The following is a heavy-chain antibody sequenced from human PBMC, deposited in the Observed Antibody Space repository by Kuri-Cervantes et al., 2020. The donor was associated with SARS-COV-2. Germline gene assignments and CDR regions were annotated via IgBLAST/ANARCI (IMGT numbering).Heavy chain of an antibody. V-gene: IGHV1-69*10. CDR1: GYTFTTYV. D-gene: IGHD3-10*01. CDR3: ARTSTSGVTMVRGYYDY. CDR2: VIPILGII. Sequence: SVKVSCKASGYTFTTYVISWVRQAPGQGLEWMGGVIPILGIINYAQKFQGRVTITADKSTSTAYMELNSLRAEDTAVYYCARTSTSGVTMVRGYYDYWGQGTLVTVSS. J-gene: IGHJ4*02.